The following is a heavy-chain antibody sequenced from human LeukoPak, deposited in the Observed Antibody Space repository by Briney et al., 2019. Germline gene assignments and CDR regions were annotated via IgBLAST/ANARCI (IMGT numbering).Heavy chain of an antibody. CDR3: ARDRLGSLEH. CDR2: TSSTTGSK. CDR1: GFNFTTYS. Sequence: GGSLRLSCEASGFNFTTYSVNWVRQAPGRGLEWVSYTSSTTGSKFYADSVKGRFTISRDSAKNSVFPQMNSLRVEDTAIYYCARDRLGSLEHWGQGTLVTVSS. D-gene: IGHD1-26*01. J-gene: IGHJ1*01. V-gene: IGHV3-48*01.